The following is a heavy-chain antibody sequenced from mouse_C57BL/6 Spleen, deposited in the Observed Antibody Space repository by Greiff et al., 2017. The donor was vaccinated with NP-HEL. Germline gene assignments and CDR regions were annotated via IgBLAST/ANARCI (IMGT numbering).Heavy chain of an antibody. CDR3: ARRDTGAQATYYYAMDY. CDR2: IDPSDSYT. V-gene: IGHV1-69*01. Sequence: VQLQQSGAELVMPGASVKLSCKASGYTFTSYWMHWVKQRPGQGLEWIGEIDPSDSYTNYNQKFKGKSTLTVDKSSSTAYMQLSSLTSEDSAVYYCARRDTGAQATYYYAMDYWGQGTSVTVSS. D-gene: IGHD3-2*02. J-gene: IGHJ4*01. CDR1: GYTFTSYW.